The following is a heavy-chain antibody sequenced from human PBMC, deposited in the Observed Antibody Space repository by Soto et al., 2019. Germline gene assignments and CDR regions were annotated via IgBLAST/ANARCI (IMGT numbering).Heavy chain of an antibody. CDR3: ARGPPITIFGVVIVSAKNWFDP. CDR1: GGSISSGGYY. V-gene: IGHV4-31*03. CDR2: IYYSGST. D-gene: IGHD3-3*01. J-gene: IGHJ5*02. Sequence: SETLSLTCTVSGGSISSGGYYWSWIRQHPGKGLEWIGYIYYSGSTYCNPSLKSRVTISVDTSKNQFSLKLSSVTAADTAVYYCARGPPITIFGVVIVSAKNWFDPWGQGTLVTVSS.